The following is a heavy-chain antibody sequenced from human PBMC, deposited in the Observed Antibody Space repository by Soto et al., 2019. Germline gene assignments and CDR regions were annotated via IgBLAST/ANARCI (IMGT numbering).Heavy chain of an antibody. D-gene: IGHD3-16*02. Sequence: SVKVSCKASGGTFSSYAISWVRQAPGQGLEWMGGIIPIFGTANYAQKFQGRVTITADESTSTAYMELSSLRSEDTAVYYCARVGRGLRLGELSIQNYYYYYGMDVWGQGTTVTVSS. CDR1: GGTFSSYA. CDR3: ARVGRGLRLGELSIQNYYYYYGMDV. CDR2: IIPIFGTA. J-gene: IGHJ6*02. V-gene: IGHV1-69*13.